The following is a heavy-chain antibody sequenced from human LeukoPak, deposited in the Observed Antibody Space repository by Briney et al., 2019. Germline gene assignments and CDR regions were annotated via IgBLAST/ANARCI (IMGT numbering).Heavy chain of an antibody. J-gene: IGHJ4*02. D-gene: IGHD5-12*01. CDR2: ISPNSGGT. CDR3: ARDRSRYSGYDLGY. Sequence: ASVKVSCKASGYTFTGYYMHWVRQAPGQGLEWMGWISPNSGGTNYAQKFQGRVTMTRDTSISTAYTELSRLRSGDTAVYYCARDRSRYSGYDLGYWGQGTLVTVSS. V-gene: IGHV1-2*02. CDR1: GYTFTGYY.